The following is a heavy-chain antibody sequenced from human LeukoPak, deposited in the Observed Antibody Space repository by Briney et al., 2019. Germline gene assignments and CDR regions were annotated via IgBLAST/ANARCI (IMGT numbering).Heavy chain of an antibody. CDR1: GFTFSSYA. CDR3: AKPARTDYADY. J-gene: IGHJ4*02. CDR2: ISGSGANT. V-gene: IGHV3-23*01. Sequence: GGSLRLPCAASGFTFSSYAMNWVRQAPGKGLEWVSAISGSGANTYYADSVKGRFTISRENSKNTLYLQLNSLRAEDTAVYYCAKPARTDYADYWGQGTLVTVSS. D-gene: IGHD1-14*01.